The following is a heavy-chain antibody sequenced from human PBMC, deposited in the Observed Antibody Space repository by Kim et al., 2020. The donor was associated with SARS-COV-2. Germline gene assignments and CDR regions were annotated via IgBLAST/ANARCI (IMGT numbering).Heavy chain of an antibody. J-gene: IGHJ4*02. CDR2: T. Sequence: TYYADSVKGRFNITRDIAKNQLCMQMNSLRDEDTAVYYCARRHFDYWGQGILVTVSS. V-gene: IGHV3-48*02. CDR3: ARRHFDY.